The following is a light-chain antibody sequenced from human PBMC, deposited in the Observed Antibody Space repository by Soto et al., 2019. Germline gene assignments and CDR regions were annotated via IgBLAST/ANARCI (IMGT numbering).Light chain of an antibody. V-gene: IGLV2-14*03. Sequence: QSALTQPASVSGSPGQSITISCTGTSSDVGRYKLVSWYQQHPGKAPKLMIYDVTNRPSGVSKRFSGSKSGNTASLTISGLQAEDEADYYCTSYTTSSTLIFGGGTKLTVL. CDR1: SSDVGRYKL. CDR2: DVT. CDR3: TSYTTSSTLI. J-gene: IGLJ2*01.